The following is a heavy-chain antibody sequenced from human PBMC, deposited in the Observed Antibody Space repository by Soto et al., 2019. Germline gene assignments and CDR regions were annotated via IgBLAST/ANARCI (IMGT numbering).Heavy chain of an antibody. J-gene: IGHJ5*02. V-gene: IGHV4-30-2*01. CDR2: IYHSGST. Sequence: TLSLTCAVPDGSISSGGYSWSWIRQPPGKGLEWIGYIYHSGSTYYNPSLKSRVTISVDRSKNQFSLKLSSVTAADTAVYYCGRVPDRWGQGTLVTVSS. CDR3: GRVPDR. D-gene: IGHD2-2*01. CDR1: DGSISSGGYS.